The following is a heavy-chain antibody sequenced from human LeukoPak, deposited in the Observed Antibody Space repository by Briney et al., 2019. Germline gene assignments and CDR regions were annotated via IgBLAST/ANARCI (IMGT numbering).Heavy chain of an antibody. J-gene: IGHJ4*02. CDR2: IIPIFGTA. CDR3: ARGGTKQLWSASDY. V-gene: IGHV1-69*13. CDR1: GGTFSSYA. Sequence: ASVKVSCKASGGTFSSYAISWVRQAPGPGLEWMGGIIPIFGTANYAQKFQGRVTITADESTSTAYMELSSLRSEDTAVYYCARGGTKQLWSASDYWGQGTLVTVSS. D-gene: IGHD5-18*01.